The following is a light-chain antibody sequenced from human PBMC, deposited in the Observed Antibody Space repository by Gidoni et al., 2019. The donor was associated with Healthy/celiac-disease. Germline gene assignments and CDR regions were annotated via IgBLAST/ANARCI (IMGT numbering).Light chain of an antibody. V-gene: IGKV2-28*01. CDR3: MQAIKRPGIT. J-gene: IGKJ5*01. CDR1: QSLLHSNGYNY. Sequence: DIVMTQSPLSLPVTPGEPASISCRSSQSLLHSNGYNYFDWYLQKPGQSPQLLIYLGSNRASGVPDRFSGSGSGTDFTLKISRVEAEDVGVYYCMQAIKRPGITFGQGTRLEIK. CDR2: LGS.